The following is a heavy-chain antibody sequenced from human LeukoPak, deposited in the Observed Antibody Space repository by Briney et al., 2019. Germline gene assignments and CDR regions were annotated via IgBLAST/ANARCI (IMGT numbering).Heavy chain of an antibody. CDR3: ARHCSSTSCREVNTPKNYYYYGMDV. CDR1: GSSFTRYW. V-gene: IGHV5-51*01. Sequence: GESLKISCQASGSSFTRYWIGWVRQPPGKGLEWMGIVYPGDSDTRYSPSFQGQVTISADKSISTAYLQWSSLKASDTAMYYCARHCSSTSCREVNTPKNYYYYGMDVWGQGTTVTVSS. D-gene: IGHD2-2*01. J-gene: IGHJ6*02. CDR2: VYPGDSDT.